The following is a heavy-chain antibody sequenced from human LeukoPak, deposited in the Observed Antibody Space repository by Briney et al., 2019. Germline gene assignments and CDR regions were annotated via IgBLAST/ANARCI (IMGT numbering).Heavy chain of an antibody. CDR3: ARGDTVTTIDPNYYYYYYMDV. D-gene: IGHD4-17*01. J-gene: IGHJ6*03. Sequence: ASVKVSCKASGYTFTSYAMNWVRQAPGQGLEWMGWINTHTGNPTYAQGFTGRFVFSLDTSVSTAYLQISSLEAEDTAVYYCARGDTVTTIDPNYYYYYYMDVWGKGTTVTVSS. CDR2: INTHTGNP. CDR1: GYTFTSYA. V-gene: IGHV7-4-1*02.